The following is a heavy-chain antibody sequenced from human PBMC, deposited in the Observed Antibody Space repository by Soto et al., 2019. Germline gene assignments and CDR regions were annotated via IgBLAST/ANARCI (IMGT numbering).Heavy chain of an antibody. Sequence: VKVSCKASGGTFSSYAISWVRQAPGQGLEWMGGIIPIFGTANYAQKFQGRVTITADESTSTAYMELSSLRSEDTAVYYCARVLPGKYDFWSGYGFDYWGQGTLVTVSS. CDR2: IIPIFGTA. D-gene: IGHD3-3*01. J-gene: IGHJ4*02. CDR3: ARVLPGKYDFWSGYGFDY. CDR1: GGTFSSYA. V-gene: IGHV1-69*13.